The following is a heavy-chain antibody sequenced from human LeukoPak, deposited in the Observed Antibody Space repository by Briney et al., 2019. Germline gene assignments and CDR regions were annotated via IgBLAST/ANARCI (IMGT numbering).Heavy chain of an antibody. D-gene: IGHD4-11*01. CDR1: GFTFDDYA. J-gene: IGHJ4*02. CDR3: ARRTTVTPEAFDY. CDR2: ISWNSGSI. V-gene: IGHV3-9*01. Sequence: GGSLRLSCAASGFTFDDYAMHWVRQAPGKGLEWVSGISWNSGSIGYADSVKGRFTISRDNAKNSLYLQMNSLRAEDTAVYYCARRTTVTPEAFDYWGQGTLVTVSS.